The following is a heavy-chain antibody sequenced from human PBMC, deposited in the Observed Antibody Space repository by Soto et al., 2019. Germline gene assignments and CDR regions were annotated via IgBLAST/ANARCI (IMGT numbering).Heavy chain of an antibody. CDR1: GGSINSGGYA. CDR2: IYHSGST. D-gene: IGHD3-9*01. V-gene: IGHV4-30-2*01. Sequence: LALSCAVSGGSINSGGYAWSWIRQPPGKGLEWIGYIYHSGSTYYNPSLKSRVTISVDRSKNQFALKLSSVTAADTAVYYCARGKTYYDILTDASVPVYFDYWGQGTLVTVSS. CDR3: ARGKTYYDILTDASVPVYFDY. J-gene: IGHJ4*02.